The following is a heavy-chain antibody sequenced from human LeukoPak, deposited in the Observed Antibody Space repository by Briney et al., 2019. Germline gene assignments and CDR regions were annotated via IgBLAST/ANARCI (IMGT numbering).Heavy chain of an antibody. D-gene: IGHD1-14*01. V-gene: IGHV4-4*02. J-gene: IGHJ4*02. Sequence: PGGSLRLSCAASGITVSNNYIAWVRQPPGKGLEWIGEIHRGGSPNYNPSLQSRVTISIDRSRNQIVLELSSVTAANTAFYYCAREILGGFNPGAYWGQGTLVTVSS. CDR3: AREILGGFNPGAY. CDR2: IHRGGSP. CDR1: GITVSNNY.